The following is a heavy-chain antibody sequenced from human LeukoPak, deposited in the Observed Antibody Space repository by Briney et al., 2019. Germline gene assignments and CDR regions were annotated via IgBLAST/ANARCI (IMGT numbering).Heavy chain of an antibody. D-gene: IGHD6-13*01. V-gene: IGHV3-23*01. Sequence: PGGSLRLSCAASGFTFSSYAMSWVRQAPGKGLEWVSAISGSGGSTYYADSVKGRFTISRDNSKNTLYLQMNSLGPEDTAVFYCAKDRVIAGAGEIDYWGQGTLVTVSS. CDR3: AKDRVIAGAGEIDY. J-gene: IGHJ4*02. CDR2: ISGSGGST. CDR1: GFTFSSYA.